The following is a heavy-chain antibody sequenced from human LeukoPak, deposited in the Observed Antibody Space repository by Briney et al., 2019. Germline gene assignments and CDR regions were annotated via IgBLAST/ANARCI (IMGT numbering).Heavy chain of an antibody. V-gene: IGHV3-66*01. J-gene: IGHJ5*02. CDR3: ARDPTPLGGYDSNWFDP. CDR2: IYSDGGT. CDR1: GCTVGSNF. D-gene: IGHD5-12*01. Sequence: PGGSLRLSCTASGCTVGSNFMTWVRQAQGKGLEWVSVIYSDGGTYYADSVKGRFTISRDNSKNTLYLQMNSLRAEDTAVYYCARDPTPLGGYDSNWFDPWGQGTLVTVSS.